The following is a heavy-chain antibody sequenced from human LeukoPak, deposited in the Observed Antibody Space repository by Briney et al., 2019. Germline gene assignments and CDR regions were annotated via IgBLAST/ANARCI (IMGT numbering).Heavy chain of an antibody. D-gene: IGHD3-10*02. J-gene: IGHJ6*04. Sequence: GGSLRLSCAASGFTFSSYWMSWVRQAPGKGLVWVSRIDYEGGTTDYADSVEGRFTISRDNARNTLYLQMNSLRAEDTAVYYCAELGITMIGGVWGKGTTVTISS. CDR1: GFTFSSYW. V-gene: IGHV3-74*01. CDR3: AELGITMIGGV. CDR2: IDYEGGTT.